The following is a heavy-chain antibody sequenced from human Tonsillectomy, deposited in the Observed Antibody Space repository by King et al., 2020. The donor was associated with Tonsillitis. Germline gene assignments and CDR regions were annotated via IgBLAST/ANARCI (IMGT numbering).Heavy chain of an antibody. CDR1: GFTFSNHA. CDR2: ISGSGDTT. V-gene: IGHV3-23*04. Sequence: VQLVESGGGLVQPGGSLRLSCEVSGFTFSNHAMSWVRQAPGKGLEWVSVISGSGDTTNYADSVKGRFTISRDSSKNTLYLQMNSLRDEDTAVYYCAKVWPYGDYVYDYYGMDVWGQGTTVTVSS. CDR3: AKVWPYGDYVYDYYGMDV. D-gene: IGHD4-17*01. J-gene: IGHJ6*02.